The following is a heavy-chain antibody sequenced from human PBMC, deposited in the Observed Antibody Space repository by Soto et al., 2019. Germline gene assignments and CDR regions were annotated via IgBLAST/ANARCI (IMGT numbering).Heavy chain of an antibody. J-gene: IGHJ4*02. CDR2: IYYSGST. CDR3: ARHGDGYNYGTFTGFDY. V-gene: IGHV4-30-4*01. CDR1: GGSISSGDYY. D-gene: IGHD5-12*01. Sequence: SETLSLTCTVSGGSISSGDYYWSWIRQPPGKGQEWIGYIYYSGSTYYNPSLKSRVTISVDTSKNQFSLKLSSVTAADTAVYYCARHGDGYNYGTFTGFDYWGQGTLVTVSS.